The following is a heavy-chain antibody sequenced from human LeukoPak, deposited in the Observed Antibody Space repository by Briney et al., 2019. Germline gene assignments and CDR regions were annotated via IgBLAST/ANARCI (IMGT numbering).Heavy chain of an antibody. CDR3: ARRRYYDSTGYFE. Sequence: SEALSLTCTVSGDFISSSSYYWGWIRQPPGKGLEWIGDIYYTGKTYYNPSLKSRVFISIDTSKNYFSLNLNFVTAADTAVYYCARRRYYDSTGYFEWGRGSLVTVSS. CDR2: IYYTGKT. V-gene: IGHV4-39*02. D-gene: IGHD3-22*01. J-gene: IGHJ1*01. CDR1: GDFISSSSYY.